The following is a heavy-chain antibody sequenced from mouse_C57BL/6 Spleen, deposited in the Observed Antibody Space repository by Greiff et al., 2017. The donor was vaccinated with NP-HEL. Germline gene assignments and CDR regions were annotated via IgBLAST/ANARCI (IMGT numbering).Heavy chain of an antibody. Sequence: VQLLQSGAELVLPGASVKLSCTASGYTFTSYWMHWVKQRPGQGLEWIGEIDPSDSYTNYNQKFKGKSTLTVDKSSSTAYMQLSSLTSEDSAVYYCARGNGNYPYYFDDWGQGTTRTVSS. CDR2: IDPSDSYT. CDR3: ARGNGNYPYYFDD. V-gene: IGHV1-69*01. J-gene: IGHJ2*01. D-gene: IGHD2-1*01. CDR1: GYTFTSYW.